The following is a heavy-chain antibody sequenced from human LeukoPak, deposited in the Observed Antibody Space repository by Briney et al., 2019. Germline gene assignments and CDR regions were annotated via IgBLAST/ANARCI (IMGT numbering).Heavy chain of an antibody. Sequence: PGRSLRLSCAASGFTFSNYGMHWVRQAPGKGLKWVALISYDGSNEYYADSVKGRFTISRDNSKNTLYLQMNSLGAEDTAVYYCAKARQWLVYDAFDIWGQGTMVTVSS. CDR2: ISYDGSNE. CDR1: GFTFSNYG. D-gene: IGHD6-19*01. CDR3: AKARQWLVYDAFDI. V-gene: IGHV3-30*18. J-gene: IGHJ3*02.